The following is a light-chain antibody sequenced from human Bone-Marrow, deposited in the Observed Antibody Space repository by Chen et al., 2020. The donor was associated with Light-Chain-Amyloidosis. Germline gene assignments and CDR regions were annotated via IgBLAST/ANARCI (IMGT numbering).Light chain of an antibody. J-gene: IGLJ2*01. V-gene: IGLV3-25*03. CDR2: RDT. Sequence: SYELTQPPSVSVSPGQTARITCSGDDLPTKYAYWYQQKPGQAPVLVIHRDTERPSGISDRFSGSSSGKTATLTISGVQAEDEADYHCQSADSSGTYEVIFGGGTKLTFL. CDR3: QSADSSGTYEVI. CDR1: DLPTKY.